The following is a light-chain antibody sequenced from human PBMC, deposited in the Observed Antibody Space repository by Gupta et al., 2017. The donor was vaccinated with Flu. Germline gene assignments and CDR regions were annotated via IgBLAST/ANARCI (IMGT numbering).Light chain of an antibody. CDR2: GAS. V-gene: IGKV3-20*01. CDR1: QSVRSSS. Sequence: GTLSLSPGERATRSCIASQSVRSSSLAWYQQKPGQAPRLLIYGASSRATGIPDRFSGSGSGTAFTLTISRLEPEDFAVYYCQQYGSSPKTFGQGTKVEIK. J-gene: IGKJ1*01. CDR3: QQYGSSPKT.